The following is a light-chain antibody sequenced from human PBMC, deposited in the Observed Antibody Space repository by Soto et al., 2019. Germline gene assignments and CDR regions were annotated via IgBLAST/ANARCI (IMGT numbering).Light chain of an antibody. J-gene: IGLJ2*01. CDR1: SSDVGGYNY. CDR3: CSYAGSYTVV. Sequence: QSVLTQPRSVSGSPGQSVTISCTGTSSDVGGYNYVSWYQQNPGKAPKLMIYDVSKRPSGVPDRFSGSKSGNTASLTISGLQAEEGADYYCCSYAGSYTVVFGGGTKLTVL. V-gene: IGLV2-11*01. CDR2: DVS.